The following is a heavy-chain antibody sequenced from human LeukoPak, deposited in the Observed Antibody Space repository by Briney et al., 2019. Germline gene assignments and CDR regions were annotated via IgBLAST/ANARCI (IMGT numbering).Heavy chain of an antibody. CDR1: GFTFSTYG. J-gene: IGHJ6*03. CDR3: AKDRDYGDYPSAYSSYMDV. D-gene: IGHD4-17*01. V-gene: IGHV3-30*02. Sequence: PGGSLRLSCAASGFTFSTYGIHWVRQAPGKGLEWVAYIRYDGTNKLYADSVKGRFTISRDNAKNILYLQMNSLRAEDTAVYHCAKDRDYGDYPSAYSSYMDVWSKATTVTVSS. CDR2: IRYDGTNK.